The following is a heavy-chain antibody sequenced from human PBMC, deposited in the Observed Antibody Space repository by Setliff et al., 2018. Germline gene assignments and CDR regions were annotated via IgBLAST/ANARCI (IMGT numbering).Heavy chain of an antibody. Sequence: GGSLRLSCAASGFTFSIYWMTWVRQAPGKGLEWVANIKQDGTKQYYVDSVKGRFTISRDDAKNSLYLQMNSLRAEDTAVYYCAEYYSDNSGPRGAFDYWGQGILVTVSS. CDR2: IKQDGTKQ. J-gene: IGHJ4*02. CDR3: AEYYSDNSGPRGAFDY. V-gene: IGHV3-7*01. CDR1: GFTFSIYW. D-gene: IGHD3-22*01.